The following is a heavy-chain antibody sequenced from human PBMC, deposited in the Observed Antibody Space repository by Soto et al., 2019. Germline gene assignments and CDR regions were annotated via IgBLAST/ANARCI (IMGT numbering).Heavy chain of an antibody. CDR3: ACSGITIFGLYYGMDV. D-gene: IGHD3-3*01. V-gene: IGHV5-10-1*01. CDR2: IDPSDSYT. J-gene: IGHJ6*02. CDR1: GYSFTSYW. Sequence: PGESLKISCQGSGYSFTSYWISWVRQMPGKGLEWMGRIDPSDSYTNYSPSFQGHVTISADKSISTAYLQWSSLKASDTAMYYCACSGITIFGLYYGMDVWGQGTTVTVSS.